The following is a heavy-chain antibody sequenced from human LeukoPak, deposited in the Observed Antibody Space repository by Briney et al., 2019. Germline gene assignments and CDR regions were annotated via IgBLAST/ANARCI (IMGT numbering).Heavy chain of an antibody. J-gene: IGHJ4*02. CDR3: ARDGLGGSYYAGFDY. CDR1: GFPVSSNY. Sequence: GGPLRLPCAPSGFPVSSNYMSWVRQAPGKGLEWVSSISSSSSYIYYADSVKGRFTISRDNVKNSLYLQMNSLRAEDTAVYYCARDGLGGSYYAGFDYWGQGTLVTVSS. D-gene: IGHD1-26*01. CDR2: ISSSSSYI. V-gene: IGHV3-21*01.